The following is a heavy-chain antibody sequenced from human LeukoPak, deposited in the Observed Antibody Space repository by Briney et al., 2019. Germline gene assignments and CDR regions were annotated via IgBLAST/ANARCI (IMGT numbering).Heavy chain of an antibody. D-gene: IGHD6-6*01. V-gene: IGHV1-46*01. CDR2: INPGGGST. J-gene: IGHJ4*02. CDR3: WRNPGGRSSGFDY. Sequence: ASVKVSCKASGYTFTSDYMHWVRQAPGQGLEWMGIINPGGGSTTYAQKFQGRVTMTRDTSTSTVYMELSSLRSEDTAVYYCWRNPGGRSSGFDYWGPGTLVTVSS. CDR1: GYTFTSDY.